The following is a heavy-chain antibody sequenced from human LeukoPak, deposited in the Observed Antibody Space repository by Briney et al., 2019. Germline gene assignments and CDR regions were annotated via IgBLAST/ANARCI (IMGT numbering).Heavy chain of an antibody. CDR3: ARVHIPQSYDAYYFDY. Sequence: PGGSLRLSCAASGFTFSSYWMSWVSQAPGKWLEWVANKKENESQKDYVESVKCRFTISRDNAKKSLYLQMNSLRAEDTAVYYCARVHIPQSYDAYYFDYWGQGTLVTVSS. CDR1: GFTFSSYW. V-gene: IGHV3-7*01. J-gene: IGHJ4*02. CDR2: KKENESQK. D-gene: IGHD3-22*01.